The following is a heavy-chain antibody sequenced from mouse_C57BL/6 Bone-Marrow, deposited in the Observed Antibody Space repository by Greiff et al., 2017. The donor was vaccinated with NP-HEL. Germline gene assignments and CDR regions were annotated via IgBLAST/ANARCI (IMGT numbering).Heavy chain of an antibody. CDR1: GYAFSSSW. Sequence: VQLQQSGPELVKPGASVKISCKASGYAFSSSWMNWVKQRPGKGLEWIGRIYPGDGDTNYNGKFKGKATLTADKSSSTAYMQLSSLTSEDSAVYFCARSATWVAYWGQGTLVTVSA. J-gene: IGHJ3*01. CDR3: ARSATWVAY. V-gene: IGHV1-82*01. CDR2: IYPGDGDT.